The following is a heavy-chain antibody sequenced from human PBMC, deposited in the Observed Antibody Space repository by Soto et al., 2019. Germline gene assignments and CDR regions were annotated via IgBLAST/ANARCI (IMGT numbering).Heavy chain of an antibody. J-gene: IGHJ6*02. V-gene: IGHV1-8*02. Sequence: QVQLVQSGAEVKRPGASVTVSCKASGYSFTNDDISWVRRATGQGLEWMGWMSPKTGNTGFAQKFQGRVTMTRNTSITTAYMELTSLRSDDTAVYYCTRLLGYSAGSDVWGQGTTVTVSS. CDR2: MSPKTGNT. D-gene: IGHD5-18*01. CDR1: GYSFTNDD. CDR3: TRLLGYSAGSDV.